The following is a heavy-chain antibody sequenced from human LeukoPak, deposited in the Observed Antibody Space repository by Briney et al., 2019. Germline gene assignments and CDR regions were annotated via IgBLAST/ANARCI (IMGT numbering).Heavy chain of an antibody. V-gene: IGHV3-21*01. Sequence: GGSLRLSCAASGFTFSSYSMNWVRQAPGKGLEWVSSISSSSSYIYYADSVKGRFTISRDNAKNSLYLQMNSLRAEDTAVYYCARERNYYDSSGYYPDDYWGQGTLVTVSS. D-gene: IGHD3-22*01. CDR2: ISSSSSYI. J-gene: IGHJ4*02. CDR1: GFTFSSYS. CDR3: ARERNYYDSSGYYPDDY.